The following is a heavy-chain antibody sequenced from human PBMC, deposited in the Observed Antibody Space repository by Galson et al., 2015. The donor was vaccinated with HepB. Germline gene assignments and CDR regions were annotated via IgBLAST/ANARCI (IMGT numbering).Heavy chain of an antibody. J-gene: IGHJ4*02. CDR3: AKETDRDLLGPPDY. CDR1: GGSISSGGYS. D-gene: IGHD2-21*01. Sequence: TLSLTCAVSGGSISSGGYSWSWIRQPPGKGLEWIGYICHSGSTYYNPSLKSRVTISVDRSKNHFSLKLSSVTAADTAVYYCAKETDRDLLGPPDYWGQGILVTVSS. V-gene: IGHV4-30-2*01. CDR2: ICHSGST.